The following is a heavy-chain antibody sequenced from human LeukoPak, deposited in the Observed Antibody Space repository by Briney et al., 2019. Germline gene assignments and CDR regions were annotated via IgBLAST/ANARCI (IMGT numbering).Heavy chain of an antibody. CDR1: GYTFTGYY. CDR2: INPNSGGT. CDR3: ARATIFGVVRAPLDY. D-gene: IGHD3-3*01. V-gene: IGHV1-2*02. J-gene: IGHJ4*02. Sequence: ASVKVSCKASGYTFTGYYMHWVRQAPGQGLEWMGWINPNSGGTNYAQKFQGRVTMTRDTSISTAYMELSRLRSDDTAVYYCARATIFGVVRAPLDYWGQGTLVTVSS.